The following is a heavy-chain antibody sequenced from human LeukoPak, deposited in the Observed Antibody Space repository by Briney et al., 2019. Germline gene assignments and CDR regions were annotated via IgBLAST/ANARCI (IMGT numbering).Heavy chain of an antibody. CDR3: ARFRGSGWPIDY. Sequence: GGSLRLSCAASGFTFSDYWMSWVRQAPGKGLEWVANIKQDGSEKYYVDSVKGRFTISRDNAKNSLYLQMNSLRAEDTAVYYCARFRGSGWPIDYWGQGTLVTVPS. D-gene: IGHD6-19*01. V-gene: IGHV3-7*01. J-gene: IGHJ4*02. CDR2: IKQDGSEK. CDR1: GFTFSDYW.